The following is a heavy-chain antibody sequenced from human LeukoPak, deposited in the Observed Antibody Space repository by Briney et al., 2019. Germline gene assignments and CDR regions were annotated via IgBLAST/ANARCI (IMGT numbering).Heavy chain of an antibody. Sequence: GGSLRLSCAASGFTFSSYPMNWVRQAPGKGLEWISHIRDSGATDYADSVKGRFTISRDNAKNSLYLQLSSLRAEDTAVYYCARDGSYYDSSGWVPTNWGQGTMVTVSS. CDR2: IRDSGAT. CDR1: GFTFSSYP. J-gene: IGHJ3*01. D-gene: IGHD3-22*01. V-gene: IGHV3-48*01. CDR3: ARDGSYYDSSGWVPTN.